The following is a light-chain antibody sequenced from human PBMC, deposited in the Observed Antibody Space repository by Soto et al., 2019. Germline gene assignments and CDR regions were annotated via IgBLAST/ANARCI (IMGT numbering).Light chain of an antibody. J-gene: IGKJ2*01. V-gene: IGKV3-20*01. CDR3: QQYGRSPPFA. Sequence: EIVLTQSPGTLSLSPGERATLSCSASQSVSSNYIAWYQQNPGQAPRLLIYGASTRATGIPDRFSGSGSGTDFTLTISRLEPEDFAVYFCQQYGRSPPFAFGQGTKVEIK. CDR1: QSVSSNY. CDR2: GAS.